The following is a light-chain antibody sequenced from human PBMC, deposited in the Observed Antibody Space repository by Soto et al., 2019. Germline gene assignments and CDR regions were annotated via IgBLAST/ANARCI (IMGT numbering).Light chain of an antibody. CDR1: QSLLHSDGFNY. V-gene: IGKV2-28*01. CDR3: MQALQTPPT. J-gene: IGKJ1*01. CDR2: LGS. Sequence: DIVMTQSPLSLPVTPGEPASISCRSSQSLLHSDGFNYFDWYLQKPGQSLQLLIYLGSNRASGVPDRFSGSGSGTDFTLKISRVEAEDVGIYYCMQALQTPPTFGQGTKVEIK.